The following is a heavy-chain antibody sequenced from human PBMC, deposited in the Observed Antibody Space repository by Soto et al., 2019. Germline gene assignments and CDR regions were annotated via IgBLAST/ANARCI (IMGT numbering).Heavy chain of an antibody. CDR3: ATAQLYYYPDY. V-gene: IGHV4-34*01. CDR2: INHSGST. D-gene: IGHD3-10*01. J-gene: IGHJ4*02. Sequence: SETLSLTCAVYGGSFSGYYWSWIRQPPGRGLEWIGEINHSGSTNYNPSLKSRVTISVDTSKNQFSLKLSSVTAADTAVYYCATAQLYYYPDYWGQGTLVPSPQ. CDR1: GGSFSGYY.